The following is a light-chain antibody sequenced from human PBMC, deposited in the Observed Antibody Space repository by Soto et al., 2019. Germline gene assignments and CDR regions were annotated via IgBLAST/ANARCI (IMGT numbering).Light chain of an antibody. J-gene: IGKJ4*01. CDR1: QSVSVY. V-gene: IGKV3-15*01. CDR3: HQYKDWPPLT. CDR2: AAS. Sequence: EIILTQSPGTLSVSPGETVTLVCRASQSVSVYLAWYQQKSGQPPRLLIHAASDRATGVPARFSGSGSGTEFSLTISSLQSEDFGTYYCHQYKDWPPLTFGGGTKVDIK.